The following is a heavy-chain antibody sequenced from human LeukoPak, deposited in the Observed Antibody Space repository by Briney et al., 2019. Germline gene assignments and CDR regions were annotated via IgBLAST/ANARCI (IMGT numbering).Heavy chain of an antibody. CDR1: GGSFGGYY. CDR3: ARTVTNWFDP. V-gene: IGHV4-34*01. D-gene: IGHD4-17*01. CDR2: INNSGSS. Sequence: SETLSLTCAVYGGSFGGYYWSWIRQPPGKGLEWIGEINNSGSSNYIPSLKSRVTISVDTSKNQFSLKLSSVTAADTAVYYCARTVTNWFDPWGQGTLVTVSS. J-gene: IGHJ5*02.